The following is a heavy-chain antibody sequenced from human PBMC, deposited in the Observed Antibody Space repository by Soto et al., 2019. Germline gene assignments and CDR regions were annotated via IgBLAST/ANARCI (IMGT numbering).Heavy chain of an antibody. V-gene: IGHV1-69*18. CDR2: IIPLLVTP. CDR1: GDSFATST. D-gene: IGHD1-1*01. CDR3: ARAVGTGFFDY. J-gene: IGHJ4*02. Sequence: QVQLVQTGTEVKRPGSSVKVSCKASGDSFATSTFSWVRQTPGQGLEWMGTIIPLLVTPDYAQKFKGSVTITADESTSTVYMELNSLRSDDAAVYYCARAVGTGFFDYWGQGTLVTVSS.